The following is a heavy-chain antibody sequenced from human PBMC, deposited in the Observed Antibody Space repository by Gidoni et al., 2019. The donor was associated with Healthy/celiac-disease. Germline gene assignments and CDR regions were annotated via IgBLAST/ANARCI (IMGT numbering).Heavy chain of an antibody. CDR2: ISYDGSNK. J-gene: IGHJ3*02. CDR1: GFTFSSYA. D-gene: IGHD3-3*01. CDR3: AREVDDFWSLSAFDI. V-gene: IGHV3-30*04. Sequence: QVQLVESGGGVVQPGRSLRLSCAASGFTFSSYAMHWVRQAPGKGLEWVAVISYDGSNKYYADSVKGRFTISRDNSKNTLYLQMNSLRAEDTAVYYCAREVDDFWSLSAFDIWGQGTMVTVSS.